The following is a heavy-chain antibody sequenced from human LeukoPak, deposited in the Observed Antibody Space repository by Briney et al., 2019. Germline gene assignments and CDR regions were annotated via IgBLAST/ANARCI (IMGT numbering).Heavy chain of an antibody. CDR3: ARDGSGWYPSDPNFDY. D-gene: IGHD6-19*01. CDR1: GGSISSGGYY. Sequence: NPSETLSLTCTVSGGSISSGGYYWSWIRQHPGKGLEWIGYIYYSGSTYYNPSLKSRVTISVDTSKNQFSLKLSSVTAADTAVYYCARDGSGWYPSDPNFDYWGQGTLVTVSS. J-gene: IGHJ4*02. CDR2: IYYSGST. V-gene: IGHV4-31*03.